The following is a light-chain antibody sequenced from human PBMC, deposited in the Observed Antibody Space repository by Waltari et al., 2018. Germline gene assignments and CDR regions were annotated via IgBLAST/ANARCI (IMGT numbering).Light chain of an antibody. CDR3: QHFNSYPLT. CDR2: VAS. V-gene: IGKV1-9*01. CDR1: QAISTY. J-gene: IGKJ4*01. Sequence: DVQLTQSPSFLSASVGDRVTMTCRASQAISTYLAWYQQRPGQAPKLLIYVASKLQVGVPSRFSGSGSVTEFTLAISGLQPEDFATHYCQHFNSYPLTFGGGTKVEI.